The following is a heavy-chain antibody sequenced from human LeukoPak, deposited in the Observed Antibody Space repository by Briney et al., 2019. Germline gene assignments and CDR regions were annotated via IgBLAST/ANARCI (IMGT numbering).Heavy chain of an antibody. CDR2: FDPEDGET. J-gene: IGHJ3*02. D-gene: IGHD3-3*01. CDR3: ATDRRWRFAFDI. CDR1: GYTLTELS. V-gene: IGHV1-24*01. Sequence: ASVKVSCKVSGYTLTELSMHWVRQAPGKGLEWMGSFDPEDGETIYAQKFQGRVTMTEDTSTDTAYMELSSLRSEDTAVYYCATDRRWRFAFDIWGQGTMVTVSS.